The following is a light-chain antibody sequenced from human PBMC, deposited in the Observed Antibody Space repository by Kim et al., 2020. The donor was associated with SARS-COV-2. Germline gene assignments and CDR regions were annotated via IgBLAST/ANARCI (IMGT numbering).Light chain of an antibody. CDR1: SGSIDDNY. CDR2: EVD. Sequence: NFMLTQPHSVSESPGKTVTISCTRSSGSIDDNYVQWYQQRPGGVPTTVIYEVDQRPSGVSDRFSVSIDNSSNSASLTNSGLKTEDEADYYCQSYNRSNGIFGGGTQLTV. J-gene: IGLJ2*01. CDR3: QSYNRSNGI. V-gene: IGLV6-57*04.